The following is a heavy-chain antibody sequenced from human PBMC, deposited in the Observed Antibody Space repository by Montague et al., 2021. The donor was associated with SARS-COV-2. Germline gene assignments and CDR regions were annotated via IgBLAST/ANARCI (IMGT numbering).Heavy chain of an antibody. CDR2: IYASGTT. Sequence: TLSLTCTLSGGSIRSDGFYWNWIRQPAGKGLEWIGRIYASGTTNYXPSLKSRVIISLDRSKNQFSLKLSSVIAADTAVYYCARSAFRYFDRPGMDVWGQGTTVTVSS. D-gene: IGHD3-9*01. V-gene: IGHV4-61*02. CDR3: ARSAFRYFDRPGMDV. CDR1: GGSIRSDGFY. J-gene: IGHJ6*02.